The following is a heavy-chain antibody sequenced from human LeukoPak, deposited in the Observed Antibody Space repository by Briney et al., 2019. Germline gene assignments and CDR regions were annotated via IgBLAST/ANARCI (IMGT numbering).Heavy chain of an antibody. J-gene: IGHJ1*01. Sequence: ASVKVSCKVSGYTLTELSIHWVRQAPGKGLETIYAQKFQGRVTITEDTSTDTDYMELSSLRSEDTAVYYCATGTPAQRVVSFGFQHWGQGTLVTVSS. CDR3: ATGTPAQRVVSFGFQH. D-gene: IGHD2-15*01. CDR2: T. CDR1: GYTLTELS. V-gene: IGHV1-24*01.